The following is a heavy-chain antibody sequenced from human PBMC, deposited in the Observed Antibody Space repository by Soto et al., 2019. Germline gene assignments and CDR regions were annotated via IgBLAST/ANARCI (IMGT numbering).Heavy chain of an antibody. CDR2: IYPGDSDT. J-gene: IGHJ6*02. V-gene: IGHV5-51*01. CDR3: ARLVNYYFGMDA. Sequence: PGESLKISCKASDTTHWIGWVRQKPGKGLEWMGIIYPGDSDTKYSPSFQGQVTISVDKSISTAYLHWSSLKASDTATYYCARLVNYYFGMDAWGLGTRVTVSS. CDR1: DTTHW.